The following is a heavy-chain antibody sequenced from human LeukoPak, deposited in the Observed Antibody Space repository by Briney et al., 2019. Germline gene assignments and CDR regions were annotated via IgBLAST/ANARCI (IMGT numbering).Heavy chain of an antibody. D-gene: IGHD2-15*01. CDR1: GGSISSYY. V-gene: IGHV4-59*01. Sequence: PSETLSLTCTVSGGSISSYYWSWIRQPPGKGLEWIGYIYYSGSTNYNPSLKSRVTISVDTSKNQFSLKLSSVTAADTAVYYCASGYCSGGSCLHDWFDPWGQGTLVTVSS. CDR2: IYYSGST. J-gene: IGHJ5*02. CDR3: ASGYCSGGSCLHDWFDP.